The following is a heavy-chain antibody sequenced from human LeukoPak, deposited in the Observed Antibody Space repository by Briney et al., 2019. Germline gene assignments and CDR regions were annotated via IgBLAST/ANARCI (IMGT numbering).Heavy chain of an antibody. CDR3: ARLRHYDILTGYYPVYYFDY. CDR2: IYYSGST. Sequence: SETLSLTCTVSGGSISSSSYYWGWIRQPPGKGLEWIGSIYYSGSTYYNPSLKSRVTMSVDKSKNQFSLKLSSVTAADTAVYYCARLRHYDILTGYYPVYYFDYWGQGTLVTVSS. D-gene: IGHD3-9*01. CDR1: GGSISSSSYY. J-gene: IGHJ4*02. V-gene: IGHV4-39*07.